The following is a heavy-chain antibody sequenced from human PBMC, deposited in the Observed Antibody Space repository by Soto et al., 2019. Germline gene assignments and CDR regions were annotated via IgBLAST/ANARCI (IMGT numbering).Heavy chain of an antibody. J-gene: IGHJ4*02. V-gene: IGHV3-21*01. CDR2: ISSSSSYI. Sequence: EVQLVESGGGLVKPGGSLRLSCAASGFTFSSYSMNWVRQAPGKGLEWVSSISSSSSYIYYADSVKGRFTISRDNAKNSLYLKMNSLRAEDTAVYYCARLATPGWGYWGQGPLVTVSS. D-gene: IGHD1-26*01. CDR3: ARLATPGWGY. CDR1: GFTFSSYS.